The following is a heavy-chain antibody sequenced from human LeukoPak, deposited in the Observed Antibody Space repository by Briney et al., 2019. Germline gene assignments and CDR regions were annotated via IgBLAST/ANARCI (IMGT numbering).Heavy chain of an antibody. CDR1: GFTFSSYA. J-gene: IGHJ6*03. D-gene: IGHD3-9*01. CDR2: ISGSGGST. V-gene: IGHV3-23*01. Sequence: PGGSLRLSCAASGFTFSSYAMSWVRQAPGKGLEWVPAISGSGGSTYYADSVKGRFTISRDNAKNSLYLQMNSLRAEDTAVYYCARDRYYDILTGLPYYYYYMDVWGKGTTVTVSS. CDR3: ARDRYYDILTGLPYYYYYMDV.